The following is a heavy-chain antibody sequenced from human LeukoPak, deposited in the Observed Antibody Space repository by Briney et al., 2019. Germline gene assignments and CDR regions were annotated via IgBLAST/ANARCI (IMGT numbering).Heavy chain of an antibody. J-gene: IGHJ6*03. V-gene: IGHV1-8*01. CDR3: ARVPGQSPYYYMDV. CDR2: MNPNSSNT. Sequence: GASVKVSCKASGYTFASYDINWVRQATGQGLEWMGWMNPNSSNTGYAQKFQGRVTMTRNTSISTAYMELSSLRSEDTAVYYCARVPGQSPYYYMDVWGKGTTVTVSS. CDR1: GYTFASYD.